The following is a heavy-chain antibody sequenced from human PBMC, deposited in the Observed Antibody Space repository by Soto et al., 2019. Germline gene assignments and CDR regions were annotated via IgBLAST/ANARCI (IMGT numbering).Heavy chain of an antibody. V-gene: IGHV4-59*01. Sequence: SETLSLTCTVSGGSISSYYWSWIRQPPGKGLEWIGYIYYSGSTNYNPSLKSRVTISVDTSKNQFSLKLSSVTAADTAVYYCAREPMNWNYVGYFDYWGQGTLVTVSS. CDR1: GGSISSYY. CDR3: AREPMNWNYVGYFDY. J-gene: IGHJ4*02. D-gene: IGHD1-7*01. CDR2: IYYSGST.